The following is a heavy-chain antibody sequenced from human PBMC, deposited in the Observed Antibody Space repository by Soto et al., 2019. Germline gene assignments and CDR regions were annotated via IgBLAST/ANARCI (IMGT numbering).Heavy chain of an antibody. D-gene: IGHD2-2*01. CDR2: INPNSGGT. CDR1: AYTFTGYY. J-gene: IGHJ4*02. V-gene: IGHV1-2*02. Sequence: VASVKVSCKASAYTFTGYYVHWVRQAPGQGLEWMGWINPNSGGTNYAQKFQGRVTMTRDTSISTAYMDLNRLRSDDTAVYYCARARYCSSASCYKFDYWGQGTLVTVSS. CDR3: ARARYCSSASCYKFDY.